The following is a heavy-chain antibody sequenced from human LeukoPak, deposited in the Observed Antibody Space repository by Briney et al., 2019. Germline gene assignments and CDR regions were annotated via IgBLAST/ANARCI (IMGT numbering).Heavy chain of an antibody. Sequence: SVKVSCKASGGTFSSYAISWVRQAPGQGLEWMGRIIPILGIANYAQKFQGRVTITADKSTSTAYMELSSLRSEDTAVYYCARDCSGGSCYPGDYWGQGTLVTVSS. D-gene: IGHD2-15*01. CDR3: ARDCSGGSCYPGDY. CDR1: GGTFSSYA. V-gene: IGHV1-69*04. J-gene: IGHJ4*02. CDR2: IIPILGIA.